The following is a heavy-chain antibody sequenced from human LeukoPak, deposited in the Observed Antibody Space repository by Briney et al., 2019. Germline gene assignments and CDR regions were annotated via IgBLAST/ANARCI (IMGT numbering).Heavy chain of an antibody. CDR2: IYHRGST. V-gene: IGHV4-59*08. J-gene: IGHJ3*02. Sequence: SETLSLTCTVSGGSINISYWSWIRQPPGKGLEGIGYIYHRGSTNYNPSLKSRITVSVDTSKNQFSLKVTSVTAADTAVYYCARSEVFSGYDAFDIWGQGTMVTVSS. CDR3: ARSEVFSGYDAFDI. CDR1: GGSINISY. D-gene: IGHD3-9*01.